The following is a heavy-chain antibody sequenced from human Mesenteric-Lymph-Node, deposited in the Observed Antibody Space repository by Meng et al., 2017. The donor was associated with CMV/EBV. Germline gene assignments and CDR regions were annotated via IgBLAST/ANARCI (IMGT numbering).Heavy chain of an antibody. CDR3: ARDSYFDY. CDR1: GYSITSVFY. Sequence: SETLSLTCTVSGYSITSVFYWGWCRQPPGKGLEWIGSIYYSGNNYYNPSLKSRVTISVDTSKNQFSLRLNSVTAADTAVYYCARDSYFDYWGQGTLVTVSS. V-gene: IGHV4-38-2*02. J-gene: IGHJ4*02. CDR2: IYYSGNN.